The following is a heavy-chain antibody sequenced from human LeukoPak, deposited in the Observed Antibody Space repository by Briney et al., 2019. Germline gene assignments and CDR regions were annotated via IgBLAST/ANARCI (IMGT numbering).Heavy chain of an antibody. CDR1: GITFSNYG. V-gene: IGHV3-30*02. Sequence: PGGSLRLSWSVSGITFSNYGMHWVRQAPGEGLEWVAFVRDDGNRGYYEDSLKGRIAISRDNFKNTLYLQMNNVRPDDTAVYYCAKNRYGTSYHTLDYWGQGTLVTVAS. CDR3: AKNRYGTSYHTLDY. J-gene: IGHJ4*02. D-gene: IGHD2-2*02. CDR2: VRDDGNRG.